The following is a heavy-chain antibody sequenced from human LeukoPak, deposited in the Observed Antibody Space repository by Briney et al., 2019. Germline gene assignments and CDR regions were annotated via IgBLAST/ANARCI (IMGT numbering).Heavy chain of an antibody. CDR2: ITGSGRNT. D-gene: IGHD1-26*01. J-gene: IGHJ4*02. Sequence: GGSLRLPCAASGFTFSSYAMSWVRQAPGKGLEWVSSITGSGRNTYYADSVRGRFTISRDNSKNTLFLEMSSLRAEDTAVYFCAKAGQSGTYFSLDYWAQGTLVTVSS. CDR3: AKAGQSGTYFSLDY. CDR1: GFTFSSYA. V-gene: IGHV3-23*01.